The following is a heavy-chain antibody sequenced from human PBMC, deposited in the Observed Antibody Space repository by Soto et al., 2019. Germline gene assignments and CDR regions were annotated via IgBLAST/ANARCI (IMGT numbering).Heavy chain of an antibody. D-gene: IGHD6-19*01. Sequence: SWVRQAPGKGLEGVSAISGSGGSTYYADSVKGRFTISRDNSKNTLYLQMNSLRAEDKAVYYCAKCKALVIAVAPVEYGGQGTLVT. V-gene: IGHV3-23*01. J-gene: IGHJ4*02. CDR3: AKCKALVIAVAPVEY. CDR2: ISGSGGST.